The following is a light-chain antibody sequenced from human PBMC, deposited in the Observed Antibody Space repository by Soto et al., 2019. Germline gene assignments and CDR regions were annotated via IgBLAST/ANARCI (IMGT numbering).Light chain of an antibody. J-gene: IGKJ1*01. Sequence: DIQMTQSPSTLSASVRDRVTITCRASQSISSWLAWYQQKPGRAPKLLTYKASSLESGVPSRFSGSGSGTEFTLTISSLQPDDFATYYCQQYNSQWTFGQGTKVDIK. CDR1: QSISSW. V-gene: IGKV1-5*03. CDR2: KAS. CDR3: QQYNSQWT.